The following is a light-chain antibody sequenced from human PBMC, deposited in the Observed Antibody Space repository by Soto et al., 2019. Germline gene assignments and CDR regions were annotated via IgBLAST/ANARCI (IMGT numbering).Light chain of an antibody. V-gene: IGKV1-27*01. Sequence: DLQMTQSPASLSASVGDRVTITCRASQGISNYLAWYQQQLGKDPKLLFYVASTYQTGVPSRFSGSGSGTDFTLTISSRQTEDDSTYYCEKYNSAPLTFGQRTNVEIK. J-gene: IGKJ1*01. CDR2: VAS. CDR3: EKYNSAPLT. CDR1: QGISNY.